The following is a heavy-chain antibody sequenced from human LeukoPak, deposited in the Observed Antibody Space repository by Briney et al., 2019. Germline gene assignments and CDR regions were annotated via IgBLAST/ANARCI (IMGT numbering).Heavy chain of an antibody. CDR2: IYDSGST. CDR3: AKDQRWESPHYLDS. D-gene: IGHD1-26*01. J-gene: IGHJ4*02. V-gene: IGHV4-39*02. CDR1: GGSIRSSYYY. Sequence: SETLSLTCTVSGGSIRSSYYYWGWIRQPPGKGLEWIGSIYDSGSTYYNPSLKSRVTISVDTSKNQFSLKLNSVTAEDTAVYYCAKDQRWESPHYLDSWGQGTLVTVSS.